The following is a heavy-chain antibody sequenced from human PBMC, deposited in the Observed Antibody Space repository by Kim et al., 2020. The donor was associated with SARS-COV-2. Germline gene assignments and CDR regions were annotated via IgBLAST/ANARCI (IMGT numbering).Heavy chain of an antibody. Sequence: GGSLRLSCTASGFTFSSLAMTWVRQAPGKGLEWVSAISYHGSGTYYADSVKGRFTISRDNSKNMMYLQMNFLRAEDTAVYYCAKDPRSSSSFNPWGQGTLVTVSS. CDR2: ISYHGSGT. V-gene: IGHV3-23*01. CDR1: GFTFSSLA. D-gene: IGHD6-13*01. J-gene: IGHJ5*02. CDR3: AKDPRSSSSFNP.